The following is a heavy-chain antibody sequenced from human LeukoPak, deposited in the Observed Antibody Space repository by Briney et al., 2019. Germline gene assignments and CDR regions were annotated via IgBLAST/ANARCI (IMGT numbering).Heavy chain of an antibody. CDR3: ARQELSGYSYGYLSI. CDR1: GGSISSYY. D-gene: IGHD5-18*01. Sequence: PSETLSLTCTVSGGSISSYYWSWIRQPPGKGLEWIGYIYYGGSTNYNPSLKSRVTISVDTSKNQFSLKLSSVTAADTAVYYCARQELSGYSYGYLSIWGQGTLVTVSS. CDR2: IYYGGST. J-gene: IGHJ4*02. V-gene: IGHV4-59*08.